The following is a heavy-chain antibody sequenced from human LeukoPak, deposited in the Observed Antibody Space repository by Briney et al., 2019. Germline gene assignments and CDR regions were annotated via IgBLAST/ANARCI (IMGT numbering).Heavy chain of an antibody. V-gene: IGHV3-15*01. CDR3: STMSAIFGVVIPDY. J-gene: IGHJ4*02. CDR1: GFVFSDAW. CDR2: IKSKTNGGTT. D-gene: IGHD3-3*01. Sequence: PGGSLRLSCAVSGFVFSDAWMSWVRQAPGKGLEWVGRIKSKTNGGTTDYAAPVKGRFSNSRDDSKNTLFLQMYSLRTEDTGVYYCSTMSAIFGVVIPDYWGQGTLVTVSS.